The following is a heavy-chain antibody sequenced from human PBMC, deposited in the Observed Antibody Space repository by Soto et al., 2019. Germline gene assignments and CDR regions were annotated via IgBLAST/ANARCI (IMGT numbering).Heavy chain of an antibody. CDR2: IKQDGSEK. V-gene: IGHV3-7*03. CDR3: VSPGSYGYGYFDY. J-gene: IGHJ4*02. Sequence: EVQLVESGGGLVQPGGSLRLSCAASGFTFSSYWMSWVRQAPGKGLEWVANIKQDGSEKYYVDSVKGRFTISRDNAKNSLYLQMNSLRAEDTAVYYCVSPGSYGYGYFDYWGQGTLVTVSS. D-gene: IGHD5-18*01. CDR1: GFTFSSYW.